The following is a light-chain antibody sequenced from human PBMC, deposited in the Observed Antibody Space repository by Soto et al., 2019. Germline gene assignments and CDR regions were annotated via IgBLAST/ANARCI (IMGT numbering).Light chain of an antibody. CDR3: SSYTTTSTLVV. Sequence: QSVLTQPPSLSGAPGQRLTISCIGSSSNIGAGYDVHWYQQFPGTAPKLLIYGNRNRPSGVPGRFSGSKSGNTASLTISGLQAEDEADYYCSSYTTTSTLVVFGGGTKLTVL. J-gene: IGLJ2*01. CDR2: GNR. CDR1: SSNIGAGYD. V-gene: IGLV1-40*01.